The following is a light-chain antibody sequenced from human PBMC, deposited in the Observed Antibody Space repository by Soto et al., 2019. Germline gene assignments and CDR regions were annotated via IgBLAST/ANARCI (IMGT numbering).Light chain of an antibody. CDR1: QSVSSSY. V-gene: IGKV3-20*01. Sequence: EIVLTQSPGTLSLSPGERATLSCRASQSVSSSYLAWCQQKPGQAPRLLIYGASSRATGIPDRFSGSGSGTDFTLTISRLEPEDFAVYYCQQYGSSLSITFGQGTRLEIK. J-gene: IGKJ5*01. CDR2: GAS. CDR3: QQYGSSLSIT.